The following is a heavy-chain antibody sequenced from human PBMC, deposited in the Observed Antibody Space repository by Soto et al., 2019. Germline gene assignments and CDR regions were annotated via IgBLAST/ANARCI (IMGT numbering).Heavy chain of an antibody. V-gene: IGHV1-18*01. CDR2: ISGYNGDT. CDR1: GYTFTRYG. Sequence: SSGKVCCKASGYTFTRYGISWVRQAPGQGLEWMGWISGYNGDTNYAREFQGRVSMTIDTSTTTAYMELRSLTSDDTAVYYCAKNGQPPYYYGLDVWG. CDR3: AKNGQPPYYYGLDV. D-gene: IGHD2-8*01. J-gene: IGHJ6*02.